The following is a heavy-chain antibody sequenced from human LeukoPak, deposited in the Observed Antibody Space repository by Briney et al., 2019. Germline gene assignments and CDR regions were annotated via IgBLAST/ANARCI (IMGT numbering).Heavy chain of an antibody. D-gene: IGHD3-10*01. Sequence: GASVKVSCTASGYTFASYAMHWVRQAPGQRLEWMGWINAGNGNTKYSQKFQGRVTITRDTSASTAYMELSSLRSEDTAVYYCARGLPYYYGSGTGYGMDVWGQGTTVTVSS. CDR1: GYTFASYA. CDR3: ARGLPYYYGSGTGYGMDV. CDR2: INAGNGNT. J-gene: IGHJ6*02. V-gene: IGHV1-3*01.